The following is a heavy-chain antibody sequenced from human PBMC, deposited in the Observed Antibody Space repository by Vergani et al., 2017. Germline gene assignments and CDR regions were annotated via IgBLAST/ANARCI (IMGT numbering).Heavy chain of an antibody. V-gene: IGHV3-11*04. J-gene: IGHJ4*02. Sequence: QVQLVESGGGLVKPGGSLRLSCAASGFTFSDHYMSWVRQAPGKGLEWISYMSSGDSIYYADSVKGRFTVSRDNTKNTLYLQMNSLRAEDTALYYCAKFPLNITTPDRGDFWGQGILVTVSS. CDR3: AKFPLNITTPDRGDF. D-gene: IGHD1-1*01. CDR2: MSSGDSI. CDR1: GFTFSDHY.